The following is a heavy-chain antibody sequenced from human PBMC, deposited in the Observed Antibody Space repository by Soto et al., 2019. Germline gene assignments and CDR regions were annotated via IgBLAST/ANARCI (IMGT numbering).Heavy chain of an antibody. J-gene: IGHJ4*02. D-gene: IGHD6-19*01. V-gene: IGHV4-30-2*01. CDR2: IYHSGST. CDR3: ARGSGPNYFDY. CDR1: GGSISSGGYS. Sequence: SEILSLTCAVSGGSISSGGYSWSWIRQPPGKGLEWIGYIYHSGSTYYNPSLKSRVTISVDRSKNQFSLKLSSVTAADTAVYYCARGSGPNYFDYWGQGTLVTVSS.